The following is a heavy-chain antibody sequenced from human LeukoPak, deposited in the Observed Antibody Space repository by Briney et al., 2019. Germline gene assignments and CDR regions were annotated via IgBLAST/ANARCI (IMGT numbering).Heavy chain of an antibody. CDR3: ARDGNGGNPSI. D-gene: IGHD4-23*01. J-gene: IGHJ3*02. CDR2: IFYSGNT. V-gene: IGHV4-39*02. Sequence: PSETLSLTCTVSGGSISSSAYYWAWIRQPPGKGLEWIGSIFYSGNTYYNPSLKSRGSISVDTSKNQFSLKLTSVTAADTAVYYCARDGNGGNPSIWGQGTMVTVSS. CDR1: GGSISSSAYY.